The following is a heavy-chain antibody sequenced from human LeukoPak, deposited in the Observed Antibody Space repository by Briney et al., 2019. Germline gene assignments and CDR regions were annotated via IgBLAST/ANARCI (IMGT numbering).Heavy chain of an antibody. CDR3: ASMASYYYYMDV. J-gene: IGHJ6*03. CDR2: ISSSSSYI. CDR1: GFTFSSYS. D-gene: IGHD5-24*01. Sequence: GGSLRLSCAASGFTFSSYSMNWVRQAPGKGLEWVSSISSSSSYIYYADSVKGRFTISRDNAKNSLYLQMNSLRAEDTAVYYCASMASYYYYMDVWGKGTTVTVSS. V-gene: IGHV3-21*01.